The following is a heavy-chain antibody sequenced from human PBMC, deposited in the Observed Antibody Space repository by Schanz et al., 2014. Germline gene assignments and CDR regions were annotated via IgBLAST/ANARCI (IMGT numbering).Heavy chain of an antibody. J-gene: IGHJ3*02. CDR3: ARSTMPGTFDI. CDR2: FIPILDVG. Sequence: QVQLVQSGAEEKKPGSSVKVSCKASRSTFSSYTISWVRQARGQGLEWVGRFIPILDVGNYAQQFQGRVTFTTDKYTSTAYMELRSLRFEDTALYYCARSTMPGTFDIWGQGTMVTVSS. CDR1: RSTFSSYT. D-gene: IGHD2-2*01. V-gene: IGHV1-69*02.